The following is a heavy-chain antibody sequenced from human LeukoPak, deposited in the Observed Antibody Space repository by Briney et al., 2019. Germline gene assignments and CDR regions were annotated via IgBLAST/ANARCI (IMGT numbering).Heavy chain of an antibody. Sequence: PSETLSLTCTVSGGSISSYYWSWIRQPPGKGLEWIGYIHYSGSTNYNPSLKSRVTISVDTSKNQFSLKLSSVTAADTAVYYCARYGRVNWFDPWGQGTLVTVSS. CDR1: GGSISSYY. V-gene: IGHV4-59*08. CDR2: IHYSGST. CDR3: ARYGRVNWFDP. D-gene: IGHD1-14*01. J-gene: IGHJ5*02.